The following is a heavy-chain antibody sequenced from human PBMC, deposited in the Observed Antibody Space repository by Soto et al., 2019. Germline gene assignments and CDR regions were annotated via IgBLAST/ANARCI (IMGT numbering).Heavy chain of an antibody. D-gene: IGHD3-10*01. CDR2: IGPSDSYT. Sequence: GESLKISCKGSGYSFTSYWISWVRQMPGKGLEWMGRIGPSDSYTNYSPSFQGHVTISADESISTAYLQWSSLKASDTAMYYCAAWFGELGPGPYYYYGMDVWGQGTTVTVSS. CDR3: AAWFGELGPGPYYYYGMDV. J-gene: IGHJ6*02. V-gene: IGHV5-10-1*01. CDR1: GYSFTSYW.